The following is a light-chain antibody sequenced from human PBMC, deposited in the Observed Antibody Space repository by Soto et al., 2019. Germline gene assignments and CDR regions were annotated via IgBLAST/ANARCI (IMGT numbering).Light chain of an antibody. CDR2: GAS. Sequence: EIVMTQSPATLSVSPGERATLSCRASQSVSSNLAWYQQKPGQAPRLLIYGASTRATGIPARFSGSGSGTEFTLTISSLQSEDFAVYYCQQYNYWPPANTFGQGTKLEIK. CDR3: QQYNYWPPANT. J-gene: IGKJ2*01. V-gene: IGKV3-15*01. CDR1: QSVSSN.